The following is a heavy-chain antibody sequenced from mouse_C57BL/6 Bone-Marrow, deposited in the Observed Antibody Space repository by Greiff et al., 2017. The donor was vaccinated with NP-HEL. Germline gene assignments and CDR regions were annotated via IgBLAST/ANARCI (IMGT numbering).Heavy chain of an antibody. Sequence: EVQGVESGGGLVPPGESLKLSCESNEYEFPSHDMSWVRKTPEKRLELAAAINSDGGSTYYPDTMERRVIISRDNTKKTLYLQRSSLRSEVTALYYCAREGTGTGSWFAYWGQGTLVTVSA. J-gene: IGHJ3*01. D-gene: IGHD4-1*01. CDR3: AREGTGTGSWFAY. V-gene: IGHV5-2*01. CDR1: EYEFPSHD. CDR2: INSDGGST.